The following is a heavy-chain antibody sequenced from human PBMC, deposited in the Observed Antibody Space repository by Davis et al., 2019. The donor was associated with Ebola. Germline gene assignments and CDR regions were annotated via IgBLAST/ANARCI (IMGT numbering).Heavy chain of an antibody. V-gene: IGHV3-21*01. Sequence: GESLKISCAASGFTFSSYSMNWVRQAPGKGLEWVSSISSSSSYIYYADSVKGRFTISRDNSKNTLYLQMNSLRAEDTAVYYCAKGDRKGDIVLMVYAIGAFDIWGQGTMVTVSS. D-gene: IGHD2-8*01. J-gene: IGHJ3*02. CDR2: ISSSSSYI. CDR3: AKGDRKGDIVLMVYAIGAFDI. CDR1: GFTFSSYS.